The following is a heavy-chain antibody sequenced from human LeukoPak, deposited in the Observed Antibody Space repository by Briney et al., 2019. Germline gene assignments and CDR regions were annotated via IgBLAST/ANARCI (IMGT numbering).Heavy chain of an antibody. CDR3: ARGPLGSYDYVWGSYRYTYFDY. J-gene: IGHJ4*02. D-gene: IGHD3-16*02. V-gene: IGHV1-69*13. Sequence: SVKVSCKASGGTFISYAISWVRQAPGQGLEWMGGIIPIFGTANYAQKFQGRVTITADESTSTAYMELSSLRSEDTAVYYCARGPLGSYDYVWGSYRYTYFDYWGQGTLVTVSS. CDR1: GGTFISYA. CDR2: IIPIFGTA.